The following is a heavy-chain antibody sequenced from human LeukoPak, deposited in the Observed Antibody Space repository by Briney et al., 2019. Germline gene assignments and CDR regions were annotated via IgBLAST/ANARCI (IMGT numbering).Heavy chain of an antibody. V-gene: IGHV3-21*01. CDR1: GFPFSDYT. Sequence: PGGSLRLSCTASGFPFSDYTLTWVRQAPGKGLEWVASISSRSTYIYYADSVRGRFTISRDDARKSLYPQVNSLRAEDTAVYYCARDRDFGVGNWFDPWGQGTLVTVSS. J-gene: IGHJ5*02. CDR3: ARDRDFGVGNWFDP. D-gene: IGHD3-3*01. CDR2: ISSRSTYI.